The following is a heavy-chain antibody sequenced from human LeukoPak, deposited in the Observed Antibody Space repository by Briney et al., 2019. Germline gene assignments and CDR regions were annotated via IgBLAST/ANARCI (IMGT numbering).Heavy chain of an antibody. CDR2: ISAYNGNT. J-gene: IGHJ6*03. CDR3: ARGLYDYEPYYYMDV. V-gene: IGHV1-18*01. D-gene: IGHD4-17*01. CDR1: GYTLTSYG. Sequence: EASVKVSCKASGYTLTSYGISWVRQAPGQGLEWMGWISAYNGNTNYAQKLQGRVTMTTDTSTSTAYMELRSLRSDDTAVYYCARGLYDYEPYYYMDVWGKGTTVTVSS.